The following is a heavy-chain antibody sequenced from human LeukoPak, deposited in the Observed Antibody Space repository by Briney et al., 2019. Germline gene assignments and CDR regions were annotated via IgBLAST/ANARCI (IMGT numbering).Heavy chain of an antibody. CDR2: INHGGST. CDR3: ARYLDYGGNSRVFQH. J-gene: IGHJ1*01. D-gene: IGHD4-23*01. Sequence: PSQTLSLTCAVYGASLSAYYWTWIRQPPGKGLEWIGEINHGGSTNYNPSLKSRVTISIDTSKNQFSLKLSSVTAADTAVYYCARYLDYGGNSRVFQHWGQGTLVTVSS. V-gene: IGHV4-34*01. CDR1: GASLSAYY.